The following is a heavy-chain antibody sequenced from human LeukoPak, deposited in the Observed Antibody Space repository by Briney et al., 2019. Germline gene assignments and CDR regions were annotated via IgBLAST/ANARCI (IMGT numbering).Heavy chain of an antibody. CDR2: IYSGGST. CDR1: GFTVSSNY. CDR3: ARVGVVVPAAIGWFDP. V-gene: IGHV3-53*01. Sequence: GGSLRLSCAASGFTVSSNYVSWVRQAPGKGLEWVSVIYSGGSTYYADSVKGRFTISRDDSKNTLYLQMNSLRAEDTAVYYCARVGVVVPAAIGWFDPWGQGTLVTVSS. J-gene: IGHJ5*02. D-gene: IGHD2-2*02.